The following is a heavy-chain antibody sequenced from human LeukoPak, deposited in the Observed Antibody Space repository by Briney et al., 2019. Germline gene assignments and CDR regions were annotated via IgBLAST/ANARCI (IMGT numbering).Heavy chain of an antibody. V-gene: IGHV4-31*03. CDR2: IYYSGST. CDR1: GGSISSGGYY. D-gene: IGHD5-24*01. CDR3: ARDGEMATIPPLGMDV. Sequence: SDTLSLTCTVSGGSISSGGYYWSWIRQHPGKGQEWIGYIYYSGSTYYNPSLKSRVTISVDTSKNQFSLKLSSVTAADTAVYYCARDGEMATIPPLGMDVWGQGTTVTVSS. J-gene: IGHJ6*02.